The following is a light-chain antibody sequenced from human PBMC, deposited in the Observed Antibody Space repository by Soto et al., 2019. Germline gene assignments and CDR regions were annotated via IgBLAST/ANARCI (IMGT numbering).Light chain of an antibody. CDR1: SSDVGGYNY. CDR3: SSYTSTTTRV. CDR2: EVS. V-gene: IGLV2-14*03. J-gene: IGLJ1*01. Sequence: QSALTQPASVSGSPGQSITISCTGTSSDVGGYNYVSWYQQHPGKGPKLMIYEVSNRPSGVSNRFSGSKSGNTATLTISGLQAEDEADYYCSSYTSTTTRVFGTATKLTVL.